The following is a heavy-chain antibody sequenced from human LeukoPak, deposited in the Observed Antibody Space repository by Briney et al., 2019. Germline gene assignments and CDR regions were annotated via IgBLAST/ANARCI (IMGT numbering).Heavy chain of an antibody. Sequence: VASVKVSCKASGYTFTSYYMHWVRQAPGQGLEWMGIINPSGGSTSYAQKFQGRVTTTRDTSTSTVYMELSSLRSEDTAVYYCARSSGRSPNRDYMDVWGKGTTVTISS. CDR3: ARSSGRSPNRDYMDV. V-gene: IGHV1-46*01. D-gene: IGHD1-14*01. CDR1: GYTFTSYY. J-gene: IGHJ6*03. CDR2: INPSGGST.